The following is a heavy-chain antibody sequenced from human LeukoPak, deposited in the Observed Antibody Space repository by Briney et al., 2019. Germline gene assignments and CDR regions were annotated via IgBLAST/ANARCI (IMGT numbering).Heavy chain of an antibody. Sequence: PSETLSLTCAVYGGSFSGYYWSWIRQPPGKGLEWIGEINHSGSTNYNPSLKSRVTISVDTSKNQFSLKLSSVTAADTAVYYCARVAGQQLDFDYWGQGTLVTVSS. J-gene: IGHJ4*02. CDR1: GGSFSGYY. CDR2: INHSGST. CDR3: ARVAGQQLDFDY. V-gene: IGHV4-34*01. D-gene: IGHD6-13*01.